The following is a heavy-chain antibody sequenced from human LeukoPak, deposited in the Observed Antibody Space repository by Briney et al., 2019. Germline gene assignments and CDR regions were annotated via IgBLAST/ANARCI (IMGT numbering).Heavy chain of an antibody. J-gene: IGHJ4*02. Sequence: TGGSLRLSCAASGFTFDDYAMHWVRQAPGKGLEWVSGISWNSGSIGYADSVKGRFTISRDNSKNTLYLQMNSLRADDTAVYYCARDPPFHWGQGTLVTVSS. V-gene: IGHV3-9*01. CDR1: GFTFDDYA. CDR3: ARDPPFH. CDR2: ISWNSGSI.